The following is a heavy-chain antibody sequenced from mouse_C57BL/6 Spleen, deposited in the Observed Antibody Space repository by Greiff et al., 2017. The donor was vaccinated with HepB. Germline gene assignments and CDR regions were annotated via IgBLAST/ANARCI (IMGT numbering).Heavy chain of an antibody. CDR1: GYSFTGYF. Sequence: VQLQQSGPELVKPGDSVKISCKASGYSFTGYFMNWVMQSHGKSLEWIGRINPYNGDTFYNQKFKGKSTLTVDKSSSTAYMQLSSLTSEDSAVYYCARRLRPRWCFVVWGAGGTVTVSS. V-gene: IGHV1-20*01. CDR3: ARRLRPRWCFVV. D-gene: IGHD3-2*02. J-gene: IGHJ1*01. CDR2: INPYNGDT.